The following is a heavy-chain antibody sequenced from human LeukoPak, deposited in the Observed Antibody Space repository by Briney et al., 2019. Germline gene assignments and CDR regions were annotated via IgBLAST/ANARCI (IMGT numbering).Heavy chain of an antibody. V-gene: IGHV1-69*04. CDR2: IIPILGIA. CDR1: GGTFSSYA. D-gene: IGHD6-19*01. CDR3: ARGSSSSSGWYVFYFDYYGMDV. Sequence: ASVKVSCKASGGTFSSYAISWVRQAPGQGLEWMGRIIPILGIANYAQKLQGRVTMTTDTSTSTAYMELRSLRSDDTAVYYCARGSSSSSGWYVFYFDYYGMDVWGQGTTVTVSS. J-gene: IGHJ6*02.